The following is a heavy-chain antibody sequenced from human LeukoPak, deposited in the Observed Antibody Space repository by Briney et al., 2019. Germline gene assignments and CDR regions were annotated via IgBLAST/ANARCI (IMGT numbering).Heavy chain of an antibody. V-gene: IGHV3-30*02. Sequence: GGSLRLSCAASGFTFSSYGMHWVRQAPGKGLEWVAFIRYDGSNKYYADSVKGRFTISRDNSKNTLYLQMNSLRAEDTAVYYCAKDLLFGGVTSSRSDPWGKGPLVTVSS. CDR1: GFTFSSYG. CDR3: AKDLLFGGVTSSRSDP. CDR2: IRYDGSNK. D-gene: IGHD3-16*01. J-gene: IGHJ5*02.